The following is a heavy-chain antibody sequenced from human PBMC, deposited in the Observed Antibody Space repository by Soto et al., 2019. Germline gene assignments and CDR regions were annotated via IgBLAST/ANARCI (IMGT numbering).Heavy chain of an antibody. J-gene: IGHJ4*02. D-gene: IGHD6-6*01. V-gene: IGHV4-39*01. CDR3: ARLSYSSSSGDY. CDR1: GGSISTSRYY. CDR2: IYYSGST. Sequence: PSETLSLTCTVSGGSISTSRYYWGWIRQPPGKGLEWIGNIYYSGSTYYNPSLKSRVTIFVDTSKNQFSLKLSSVTAADTAVYYCARLSYSSSSGDYWGQGTLVTISS.